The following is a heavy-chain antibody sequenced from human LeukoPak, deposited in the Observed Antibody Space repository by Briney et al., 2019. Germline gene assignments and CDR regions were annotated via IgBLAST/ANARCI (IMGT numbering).Heavy chain of an antibody. Sequence: ASVNVSCKASGYTFTSYGISWVRQAPGQGLEWMGWISAYNGNTNYAQKLQGRVTMTTDTSTSTAYMELRSLRSDGTAVYYCARASGSYRKSYYGMDVWGQGTTVTVSS. CDR3: ARASGSYRKSYYGMDV. CDR1: GYTFTSYG. D-gene: IGHD1-26*01. J-gene: IGHJ6*02. V-gene: IGHV1-18*01. CDR2: ISAYNGNT.